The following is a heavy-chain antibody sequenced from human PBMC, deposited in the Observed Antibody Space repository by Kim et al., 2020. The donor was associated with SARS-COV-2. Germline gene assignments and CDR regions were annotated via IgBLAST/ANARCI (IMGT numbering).Heavy chain of an antibody. Sequence: GGSLRLSCAASGFTFSSYWMAWVRQVPGKGLVWVSRINADGSNIAYADSVKGRFTISRDNAKHTLYLQLNTLRAEDTAVYYCTSHRAGAFGYWGQGTLVT. CDR3: TSHRAGAFGY. J-gene: IGHJ4*02. V-gene: IGHV3-74*01. CDR1: GFTFSSYW. D-gene: IGHD3-10*01. CDR2: INADGSNI.